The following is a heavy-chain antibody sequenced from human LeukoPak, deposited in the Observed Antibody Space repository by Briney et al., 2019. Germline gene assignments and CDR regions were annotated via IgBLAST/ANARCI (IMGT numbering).Heavy chain of an antibody. CDR3: TTERNSGNYLIFDY. CDR2: IKSKTDGGTT. CDR1: GFTFSNAW. V-gene: IGHV3-15*07. Sequence: GGSLRLSCAASGFTFSNAWMNWVRQAPGKGLEWVGRIKSKTDGGTTDYAAPVKGRFTISRDDSKNTLYLQMNSLKTEDTAVYYCTTERNSGNYLIFDYWGQGTLVTVSS. D-gene: IGHD1-26*01. J-gene: IGHJ4*02.